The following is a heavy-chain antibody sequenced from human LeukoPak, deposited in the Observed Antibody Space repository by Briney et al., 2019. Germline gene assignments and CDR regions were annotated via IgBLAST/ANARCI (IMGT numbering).Heavy chain of an antibody. V-gene: IGHV4-39*07. CDR2: INHSGST. CDR3: ARARPVGGRPVTNSYWYFDL. CDR1: GGSISSSSYY. D-gene: IGHD4-17*01. Sequence: SKTLSLTCTVSGGSISSSSYYWSWIRQPPGKGLEWIGEINHSGSTNYNPSLKSRVTISVDTSKNQFSLKLSSVTAADTAVYYCARARPVGGRPVTNSYWYFDLWGRGTLVTVSS. J-gene: IGHJ2*01.